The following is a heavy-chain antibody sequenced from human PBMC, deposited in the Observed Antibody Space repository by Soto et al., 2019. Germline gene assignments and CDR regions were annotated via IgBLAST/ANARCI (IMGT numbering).Heavy chain of an antibody. D-gene: IGHD1-26*01. CDR2: TRHDGSNT. J-gene: IGHJ4*02. CDR1: GVTFSGYG. Sequence: QVQLVESGGGVVQPGRSLRLSCAASGVTFSGYGMHWVRQAPGKGLEWVAVTRHDGSNTYYADSVRGRFTISRDNSNKMLYLQMISLRAEDTAVSYCARDGVGTTTYFCYFDYWGQGTLVTVSS. V-gene: IGHV3-33*01. CDR3: ARDGVGTTTYFCYFDY.